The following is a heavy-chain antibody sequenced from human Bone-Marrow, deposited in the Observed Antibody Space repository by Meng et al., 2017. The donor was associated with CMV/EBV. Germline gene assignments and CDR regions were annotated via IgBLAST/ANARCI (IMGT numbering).Heavy chain of an antibody. CDR1: GGSISSSSYY. CDR2: IYYSGST. V-gene: IGHV4-39*01. J-gene: IGHJ3*02. D-gene: IGHD2-2*02. CDR3: ARGRLSRYCSSTSCYTRGAFDI. Sequence: SETLSLTCTVSGGSISSSSYYWGWIRQPPGKGLEWIGSIYYSGSTYYNPSLKSRVTISVDTSKKQFSLKLSSVTAADTAVYYCARGRLSRYCSSTSCYTRGAFDIWGQGTMVTVSS.